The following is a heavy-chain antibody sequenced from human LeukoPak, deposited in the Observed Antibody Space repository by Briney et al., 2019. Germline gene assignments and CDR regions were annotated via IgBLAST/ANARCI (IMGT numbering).Heavy chain of an antibody. CDR3: ARRLRNVVVTHLGPFDI. CDR2: IYPGDSDT. J-gene: IGHJ3*02. V-gene: IGHV5-51*01. CDR1: GYSFTSYW. Sequence: GESLKISCKGSGYSFTSYWIGWVRQMPGKGLEWMGIIYPGDSDTRYSPSFQGQVTISADKSISTAYLQWSSLKASDTAMYYCARRLRNVVVTHLGPFDIWGQGTMVTVSS. D-gene: IGHD2-21*02.